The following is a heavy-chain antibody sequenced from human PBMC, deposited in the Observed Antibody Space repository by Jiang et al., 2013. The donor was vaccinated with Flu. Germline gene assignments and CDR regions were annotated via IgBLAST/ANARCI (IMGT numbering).Heavy chain of an antibody. Sequence: GSGLVKPSETLSLICTVSGASISDYHWSWIRQPPGKGLEWIGYIFYNRDTKYTPSFQSRGAISVDTSKNQFSLKLHSATAADTAVYYCAEGGLGESMLLVVMVPPGRGLWIVWGQGTLVTVSS. CDR1: GASISDYH. CDR2: IFYNRDT. CDR3: AEGGLGESMLLVVMVPPGRGLWIV. D-gene: IGHD3-22*01. V-gene: IGHV4-59*03. J-gene: IGHJ4*02.